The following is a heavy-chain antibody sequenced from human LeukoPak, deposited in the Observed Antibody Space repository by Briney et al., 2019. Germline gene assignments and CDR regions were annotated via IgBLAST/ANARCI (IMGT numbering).Heavy chain of an antibody. V-gene: IGHV4-39*01. CDR1: GGSISSSSYY. Sequence: SETLSLTCTVSGGSISSSSYYWGWIRQPPGKGLEWIGSIYYSGSTYYNPSLKSRVTISVDTSKNQISLKLSSVTAADTAVYYCARRRQLVLFDYWGQGTLVTVSS. CDR3: ARRRQLVLFDY. CDR2: IYYSGST. D-gene: IGHD6-13*01. J-gene: IGHJ4*02.